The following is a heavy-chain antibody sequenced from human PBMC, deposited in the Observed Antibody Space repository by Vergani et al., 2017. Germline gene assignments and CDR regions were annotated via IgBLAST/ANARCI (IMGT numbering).Heavy chain of an antibody. V-gene: IGHV1-46*01. Sequence: QVQLVQSGAEVKKPGASVKVSCKASGYTFTGYYMHWVRQAPGQGLEWMGIINPSGGSTSYAQKFQGRVTMTRDTSTSTVYMELSSLRSEDTAVYYCARDGGDFWSGYYPLHWGQGTLVTVSS. CDR1: GYTFTGYY. CDR3: ARDGGDFWSGYYPLH. CDR2: INPSGGST. J-gene: IGHJ1*01. D-gene: IGHD3-3*01.